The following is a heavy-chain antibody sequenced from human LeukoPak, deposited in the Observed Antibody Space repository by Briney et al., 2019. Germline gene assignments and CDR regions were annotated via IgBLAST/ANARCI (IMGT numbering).Heavy chain of an antibody. CDR2: INHSGST. J-gene: IGHJ5*02. CDR1: GFTFNSFS. D-gene: IGHD3-10*01. Sequence: GSLRLSCAVRGFTFNSFSINWIRQPPGKGLEWIGEINHSGSTNYNPSLKSRVTISVDTSKNQFSLKLSSVTAADTAVYYCARGHRRITMVRGEKKSNWFDPWGQGTLVTVSS. V-gene: IGHV4-34*01. CDR3: ARGHRRITMVRGEKKSNWFDP.